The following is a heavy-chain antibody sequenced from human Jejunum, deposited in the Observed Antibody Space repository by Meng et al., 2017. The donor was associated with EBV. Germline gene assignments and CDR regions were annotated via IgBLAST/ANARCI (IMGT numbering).Heavy chain of an antibody. V-gene: IGHV7-4-1*02. J-gene: IGHJ5*02. CDR3: ARVRPGGGWFDP. Sequence: VQLVQTGSELKKPGASVKVSVKASGYTFTSSGINWVRQAPGQGLEWMGWINTNTGYPTYAQDFTGRFVFSLDTSVSTAYLQITSLSTEDNAVYYCARVRPGGGWFDPWGQGTLVTVSS. D-gene: IGHD2-8*02. CDR2: INTNTGYP. CDR1: GYTFTSSG.